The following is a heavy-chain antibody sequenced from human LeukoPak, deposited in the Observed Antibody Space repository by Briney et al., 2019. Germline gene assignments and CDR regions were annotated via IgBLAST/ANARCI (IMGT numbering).Heavy chain of an antibody. V-gene: IGHV3-30*07. Sequence: PGRSLRLSCAASGFTFSSYAMHWVRQAPGKGLEWVAVISYDGSNKYYADSVKGRFTISRDNAKNSLYLQMNSLRAEDTAVYYCARDPNWTYVDLWGQGVLVTVSS. J-gene: IGHJ5*02. D-gene: IGHD1-7*01. CDR3: ARDPNWTYVDL. CDR1: GFTFSSYA. CDR2: ISYDGSNK.